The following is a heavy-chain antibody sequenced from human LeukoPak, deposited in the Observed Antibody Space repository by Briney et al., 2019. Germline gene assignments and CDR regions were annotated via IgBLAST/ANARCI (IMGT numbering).Heavy chain of an antibody. Sequence: SETLSLTCAVYGGSFSGYYWSWIRQPPGKGLEWIGEINQSGSTNYNPSLKSRVTISVDTSKNQFSLNLSSVTAADTAVYYCARDGYDFPGRWFDPWGQGTPVTVSS. CDR2: INQSGST. J-gene: IGHJ5*02. CDR3: ARDGYDFPGRWFDP. CDR1: GGSFSGYY. V-gene: IGHV4-34*01. D-gene: IGHD3-3*01.